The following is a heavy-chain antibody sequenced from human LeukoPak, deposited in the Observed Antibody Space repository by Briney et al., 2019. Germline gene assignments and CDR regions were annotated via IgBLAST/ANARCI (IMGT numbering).Heavy chain of an antibody. CDR1: GFTFSSYA. D-gene: IGHD3-10*01. V-gene: IGHV3-21*05. Sequence: GGSLRLSCAASGFTFSSYAMSWVRQAPGKGLEWISHISSGTYIAYADSVKGRFTISRDNAKNSLYLQMNSLRAEDTAVYYCAKVYGSGSYGAFDIWGQGTMVTVSS. J-gene: IGHJ3*02. CDR3: AKVYGSGSYGAFDI. CDR2: ISSGTYI.